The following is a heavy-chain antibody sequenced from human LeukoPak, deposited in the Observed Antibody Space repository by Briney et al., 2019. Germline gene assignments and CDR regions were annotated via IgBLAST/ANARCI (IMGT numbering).Heavy chain of an antibody. V-gene: IGHV1-8*01. CDR1: GYTFTSYD. J-gene: IGHJ5*02. Sequence: ASVKVSCKASGYTFTSYDINWVRQATGQGLEWMGWMNPNSGNTGYAQKFQGRVTMTRNTSISTAYMELSSPRSEDTAVYYCARGRYCSGGSCYNNWFDPWGQGTLATVSS. D-gene: IGHD2-15*01. CDR2: MNPNSGNT. CDR3: ARGRYCSGGSCYNNWFDP.